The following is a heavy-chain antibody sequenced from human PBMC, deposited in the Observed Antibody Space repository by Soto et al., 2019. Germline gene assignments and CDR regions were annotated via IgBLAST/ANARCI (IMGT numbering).Heavy chain of an antibody. Sequence: QVQLAQSGPEVKKPGASVKVSCKASGYTFTNYGLTWVRQAPGQGLDWMGWISTYNGHTEYAQKFQARVTLTTDTSTSTGYMEVRRLSSDDTAIYYCARDNGDGGASLVDFWGQGTLVTVSS. CDR3: ARDNGDGGASLVDF. J-gene: IGHJ4*02. CDR1: GYTFTNYG. D-gene: IGHD2-8*01. CDR2: ISTYNGHT. V-gene: IGHV1-18*04.